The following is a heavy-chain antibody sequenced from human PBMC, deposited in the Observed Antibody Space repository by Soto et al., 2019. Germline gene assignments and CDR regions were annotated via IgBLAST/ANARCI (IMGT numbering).Heavy chain of an antibody. V-gene: IGHV3-13*04. CDR3: ARVTSGLRYYDY. CDR1: GFTFSSYD. J-gene: IGHJ4*02. D-gene: IGHD3-9*01. CDR2: IGTAGDT. Sequence: VQLVESGGGLVQPGGSLRLSCAASGFTFSSYDMHWVRQATGKGLEWVSAIGTAGDTYYPGSVKGRFTISRENAKNSLYLQINSLRAGDTAVYYCARVTSGLRYYDYWGQGTLVTVSS.